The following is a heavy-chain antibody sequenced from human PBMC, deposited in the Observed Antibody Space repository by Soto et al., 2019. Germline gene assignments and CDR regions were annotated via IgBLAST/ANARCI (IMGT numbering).Heavy chain of an antibody. D-gene: IGHD2-15*01. CDR3: ARGVEGYCSGGSCYDY. Sequence: SVKVSCKASGGTFSSYAISWVRQAPGQGLEWMGGIIPIFGTANYAQKFQGRVTITADESTSTAYMELSSLRSEDTAVYYCARGVEGYCSGGSCYDYWGQGTLVTVSS. CDR2: IIPIFGTA. V-gene: IGHV1-69*13. CDR1: GGTFSSYA. J-gene: IGHJ4*02.